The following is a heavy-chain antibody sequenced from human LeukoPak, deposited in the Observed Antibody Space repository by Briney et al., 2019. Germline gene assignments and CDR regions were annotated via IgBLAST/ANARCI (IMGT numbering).Heavy chain of an antibody. CDR3: ARDRSTVVTDWEYLFDY. V-gene: IGHV3-30*01. CDR2: LSYDGSNK. D-gene: IGHD4-23*01. Sequence: GGSLRLSCAASGFTFSSYAMHWVRQAPGKGLEWVAVLSYDGSNKYYADSVKGRFTISRDNSKNTLYLQMNSLRAEDTAVYYCARDRSTVVTDWEYLFDYWGQGTLVTVSS. CDR1: GFTFSSYA. J-gene: IGHJ4*02.